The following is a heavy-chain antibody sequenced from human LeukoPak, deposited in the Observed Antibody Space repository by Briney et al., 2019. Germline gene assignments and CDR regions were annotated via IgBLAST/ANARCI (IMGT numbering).Heavy chain of an antibody. CDR1: GGSISSYY. Sequence: SETLSLTCTVSGGSISSYYWSWIRQPPGKGLEWIGYIYTSGSTNYNPSLKSRVTISVDTSKNQFSLKLSSVIAADTAVYYCARHGVPRYYDISWYYFDYWGQGTLVTVSS. J-gene: IGHJ4*02. D-gene: IGHD3-22*01. CDR3: ARHGVPRYYDISWYYFDY. V-gene: IGHV4-4*09. CDR2: IYTSGST.